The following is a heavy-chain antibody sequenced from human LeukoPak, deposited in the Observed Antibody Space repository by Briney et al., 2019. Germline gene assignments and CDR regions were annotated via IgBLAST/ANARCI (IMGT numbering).Heavy chain of an antibody. Sequence: GGSLRLSCAASGFTFKNYGMSWVRQAPGKGLEWVSAISGSGGSTYYADSVKGRFTISRDNSKNTLYLQMNSLRAEDTAVYYCAKIPYDSSGFDYWGQGTLVTVSS. V-gene: IGHV3-23*01. CDR1: GFTFKNYG. CDR2: ISGSGGST. D-gene: IGHD3-22*01. CDR3: AKIPYDSSGFDY. J-gene: IGHJ4*02.